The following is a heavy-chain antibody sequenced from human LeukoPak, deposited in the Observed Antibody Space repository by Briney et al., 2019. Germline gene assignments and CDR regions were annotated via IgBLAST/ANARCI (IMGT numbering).Heavy chain of an antibody. V-gene: IGHV1-2*02. J-gene: IGHJ5*02. D-gene: IGHD2-2*02. CDR1: GYAFTGYY. CDR2: INPNSGGT. Sequence: ASVKVSCKASGYAFTGYYMHWVRQAPGQGLEWMGWINPNSGGTNYAQKFQGRVTMTRDTSTSTAYMELSRLRSDDTAVYYCARVDCSSTSCYKNWFDPWGQGTLVTVSS. CDR3: ARVDCSSTSCYKNWFDP.